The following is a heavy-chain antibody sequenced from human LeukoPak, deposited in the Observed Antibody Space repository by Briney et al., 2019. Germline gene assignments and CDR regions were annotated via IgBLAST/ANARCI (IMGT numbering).Heavy chain of an antibody. J-gene: IGHJ4*02. CDR1: GFTFDDYA. CDR2: ISWNSGSI. CDR3: AKDMRPYSSSWYYAHYFDY. V-gene: IGHV3-9*01. D-gene: IGHD6-13*01. Sequence: PGGSLRLSCAASGFTFDDYAMHWVRQAPGKGLEWVSGISWNSGSIGYADSVKGRFTISRDNAKNSLYLQMNSLRAEDTALYYCAKDMRPYSSSWYYAHYFDYWGQGTLVTVSS.